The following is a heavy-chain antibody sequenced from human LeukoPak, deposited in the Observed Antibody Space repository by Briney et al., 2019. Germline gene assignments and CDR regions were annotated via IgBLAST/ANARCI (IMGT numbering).Heavy chain of an antibody. CDR1: GSTFDAYG. CDR3: ARGDSSGWYFDQ. V-gene: IGHV3-20*04. D-gene: IGHD6-19*01. Sequence: GGSLRLSCAASGSTFDAYGMSWVRQAPGKGLEWVSGINWNGGSTGYADSVRGRFTISRDNAKNSLYLQMNSLRAEDTALYYCARGDSSGWYFDQWGQGILATVSS. CDR2: INWNGGST. J-gene: IGHJ4*02.